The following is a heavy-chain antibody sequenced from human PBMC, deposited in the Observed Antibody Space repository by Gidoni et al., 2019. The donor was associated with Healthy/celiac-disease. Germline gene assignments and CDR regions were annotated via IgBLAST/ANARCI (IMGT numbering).Heavy chain of an antibody. CDR1: GGSISSSSYY. D-gene: IGHD3-16*02. CDR2: IYYSGST. V-gene: IGHV4-39*01. J-gene: IGHJ5*02. CDR3: AGGDFSTFDP. Sequence: QLQLQESGPGLVKPSETLSLPCTVSGGSISSSSYYWGWIRQPPGQGLEWIGSIYYSGSTYYNPSLKSRVTISVDTSKKQFSLKLSSVTAADTAVYYCAGGDFSTFDPWGQGTLVTVSS.